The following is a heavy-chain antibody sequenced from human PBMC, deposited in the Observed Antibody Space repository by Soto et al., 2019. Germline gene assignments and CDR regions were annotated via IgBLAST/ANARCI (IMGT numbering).Heavy chain of an antibody. D-gene: IGHD3-3*01. CDR2: INPATGAA. CDR3: ARGGGVGVAGSAAFDM. J-gene: IGHJ3*02. CDR1: GYPVTAYY. Sequence: QLHLVHSGAVVKKPGASVTVSCSASGYPVTAYYMHWVRQAPGRGLEWMGGINPATGAAKYTQAFRGRVTVPRDTSAGTVFMGLGGRTSEGTGVFYCARGGGVGVAGSAAFDMWGQGTVVTVSS. V-gene: IGHV1-2*02.